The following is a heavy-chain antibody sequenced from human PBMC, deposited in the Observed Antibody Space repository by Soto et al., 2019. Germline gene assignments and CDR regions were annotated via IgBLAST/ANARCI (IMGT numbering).Heavy chain of an antibody. CDR3: ARGAHSYGFYYYYYGMDV. V-gene: IGHV4-31*03. Sequence: PSETLSLTCTVSGGSISSGGYYWRWIRQHPGKGLEWIGYIYYSGSTYYNPSLKSRVTISVDTSKNQFSLKLSSVTAADTAVYYCARGAHSYGFYYYYYGMDVWGQGTTVTVSS. CDR1: GGSISSGGYY. D-gene: IGHD5-18*01. CDR2: IYYSGST. J-gene: IGHJ6*02.